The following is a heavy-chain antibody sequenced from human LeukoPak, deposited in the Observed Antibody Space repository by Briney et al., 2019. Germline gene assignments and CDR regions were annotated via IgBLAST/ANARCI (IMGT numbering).Heavy chain of an antibody. V-gene: IGHV3-7*01. CDR1: GFTFSHYW. CDR2: LNQDGSIQ. CDR3: ARDHNVADV. D-gene: IGHD2-8*01. J-gene: IGHJ3*01. Sequence: PGGSLRLSCVASGFTFSHYWMTWYRQAPGKGLEWVANLNQDGSIQAYGDSVRGRFTISRDNAKNSVYIQMNSLRDEDTAMYFCARDHNVADVWGRGTKVTVSS.